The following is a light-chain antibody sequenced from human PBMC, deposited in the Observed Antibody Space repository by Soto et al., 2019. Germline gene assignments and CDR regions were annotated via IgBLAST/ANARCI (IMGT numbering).Light chain of an antibody. Sequence: QSVLTQPPSASGSPGQSVTISCTGTSSDVGGYNYVSWYQQHPGKAPEVMIYDVIKRPSGVPDRFSGSKSGNTASLTVSGLQAEDEADYYCQTWGSDIHVFGPGTKVTVL. CDR3: QTWGSDIHV. J-gene: IGLJ1*01. V-gene: IGLV2-8*01. CDR1: SSDVGGYNY. CDR2: DVI.